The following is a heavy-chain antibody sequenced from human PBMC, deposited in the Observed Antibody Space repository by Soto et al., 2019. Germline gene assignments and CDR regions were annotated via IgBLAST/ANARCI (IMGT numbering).Heavy chain of an antibody. Sequence: LSLTCTVSGGSISSGGYYWSWIRQHPGKGLEWIGYIYYSGSTYYNPSLKSRVTISVDTSKNQFSLKLSSVTAADTAVYYCARDKWGAFDIWGQGTMVTVSS. CDR3: ARDKWGAFDI. J-gene: IGHJ3*02. CDR2: IYYSGST. V-gene: IGHV4-31*03. CDR1: GGSISSGGYY. D-gene: IGHD7-27*01.